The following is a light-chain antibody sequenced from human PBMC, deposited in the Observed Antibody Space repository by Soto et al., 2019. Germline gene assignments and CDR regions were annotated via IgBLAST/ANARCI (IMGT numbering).Light chain of an antibody. CDR1: QRFSSN. J-gene: IGKJ5*01. CDR2: GAS. Sequence: EIVMTQSPATLSVSPGERATLSCRASQRFSSNLAWYQQKPGQAPRLLIYGASTRATGIPARFSGSGSGTEFTPTISSLQSEDFAVYYCEQYNNWPITFGQGTRLEIK. V-gene: IGKV3-15*01. CDR3: EQYNNWPIT.